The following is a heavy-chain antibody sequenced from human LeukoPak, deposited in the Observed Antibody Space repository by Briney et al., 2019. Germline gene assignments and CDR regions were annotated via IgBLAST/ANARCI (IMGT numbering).Heavy chain of an antibody. V-gene: IGHV2-70*11. D-gene: IGHD2-2*01. CDR1: GFSLSTSGMC. CDR2: IDWDDDK. CDR3: ARTKVVPAAQGFDY. J-gene: IGHJ4*02. Sequence: SGPALVKPTQTLTLTCTFSGFSLSTSGMCVSWIRQPPGKALEWLARIDWDDDKYYSTSLKTRLTISKDTSKNQVVLTMTNMDPVDTATYYCARTKVVPAAQGFDYWGQGTLVTVSS.